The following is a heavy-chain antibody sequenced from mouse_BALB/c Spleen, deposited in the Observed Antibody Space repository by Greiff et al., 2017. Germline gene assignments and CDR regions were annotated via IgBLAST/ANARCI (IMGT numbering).Heavy chain of an antibody. CDR1: GFTFSSYG. Sequence: EVKLMESGGGLVQPGGSRKLSCAASGFTFSSYGMSWVRQTPDKRLELVATINSNGGSTYYPDSVKGRFTISRDNAKNTLYLQMSSLKSEDTAMYYCAREKEYYMYDELDYWGQGTTLTVSS. CDR3: AREKEYYMYDELDY. V-gene: IGHV5-6-3*01. D-gene: IGHD2-14*01. J-gene: IGHJ2*01. CDR2: INSNGGST.